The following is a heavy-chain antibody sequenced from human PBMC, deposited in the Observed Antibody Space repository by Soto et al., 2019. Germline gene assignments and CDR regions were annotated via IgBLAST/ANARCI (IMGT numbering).Heavy chain of an antibody. CDR1: GGSISSSSYY. D-gene: IGHD3-10*01. Sequence: SETLSLTCTVSGGSISSSSYYWGWIRQPPGKGLEWIGSIYYSGSTYYNPSLKSRVTISVDTSKNQFSLKLSSVTAAETAVYYCARRRRGNYYGSGSYYTNYYYYMDVWGKGTTVTVSS. CDR2: IYYSGST. J-gene: IGHJ6*03. V-gene: IGHV4-39*01. CDR3: ARRRRGNYYGSGSYYTNYYYYMDV.